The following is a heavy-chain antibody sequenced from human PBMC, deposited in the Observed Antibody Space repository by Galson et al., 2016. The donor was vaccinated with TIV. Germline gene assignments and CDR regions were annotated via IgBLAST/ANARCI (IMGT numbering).Heavy chain of an antibody. D-gene: IGHD2/OR15-2a*01. Sequence: SVKVSCKASGYSFTSYSISWVRQAPGQGLEWMGWISGYNGKTNHAQKFQGRLTMTTDTPTTTAYMEPRSLRSDDTAVYYCARDWPPFPVAPWRKSYYYYNGMDVWGQGTTVTVSS. CDR2: ISGYNGKT. V-gene: IGHV1-18*01. J-gene: IGHJ6*02. CDR3: ARDWPPFPVAPWRKSYYYYNGMDV. CDR1: GYSFTSYS.